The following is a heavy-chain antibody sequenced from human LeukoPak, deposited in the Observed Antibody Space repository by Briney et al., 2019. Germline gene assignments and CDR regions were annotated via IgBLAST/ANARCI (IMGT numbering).Heavy chain of an antibody. CDR3: AKGLGYYDSSGYYTDAFDI. Sequence: PGGSLRLSCAASGFTFSSYGMHWVRQAPGKGLEWVAFIRYDGSNKYYADSVKGRFTISRDNSKNTLYLQMNSLRAEDTAVYYCAKGLGYYDSSGYYTDAFDIWGQGTMVTVSS. CDR2: IRYDGSNK. J-gene: IGHJ3*02. D-gene: IGHD3-22*01. V-gene: IGHV3-30*02. CDR1: GFTFSSYG.